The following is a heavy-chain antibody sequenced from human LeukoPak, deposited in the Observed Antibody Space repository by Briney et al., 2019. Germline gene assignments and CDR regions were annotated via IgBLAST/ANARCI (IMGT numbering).Heavy chain of an antibody. V-gene: IGHV4-39*07. CDR2: IYYSGST. CDR3: ARAHERGATIKGKWFDP. Sequence: SETLSLTCTVSGDSISSTNYYWGWIRQPPGKGLEWIGSIYYSGSTFNNPPLKSRVTISVGTSKNQFSLKLSSVTAADTAVYYCARAHERGATIKGKWFDPWGQGTLVTVSS. D-gene: IGHD5-12*01. J-gene: IGHJ5*02. CDR1: GDSISSTNYY.